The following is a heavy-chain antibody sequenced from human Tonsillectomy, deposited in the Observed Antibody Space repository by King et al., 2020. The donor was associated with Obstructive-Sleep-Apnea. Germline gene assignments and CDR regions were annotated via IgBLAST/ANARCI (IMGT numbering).Heavy chain of an antibody. CDR3: ARYYLKSAYFDY. J-gene: IGHJ4*02. CDR1: GGPISSYY. Sequence: VQLQESGPGLVKPSETLSLTCTVSGGPISSYYWNWIRQPPGKGLEWIGHIYYSGSTNYNPSLKSRVTISVDTSKNQFSLKLNSVTAADTAVYFCARYYLKSAYFDYWGQGTLVTVSS. V-gene: IGHV4-59*01. CDR2: IYYSGST. D-gene: IGHD1-26*01.